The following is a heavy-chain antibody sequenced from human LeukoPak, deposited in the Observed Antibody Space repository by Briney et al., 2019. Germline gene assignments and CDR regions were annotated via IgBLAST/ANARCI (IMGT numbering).Heavy chain of an antibody. CDR2: IYPGDSDT. Sequence: GESLKISCKGSGYSFTNYWIGWVRQMPGKGLEWMGIIYPGDSDTRYSPSFQGQVTISADKSISTAYLQWSSLKASDTAMCYCARLRRAAAGTHWDAFDIWGQGTMVTVSS. CDR3: ARLRRAAAGTHWDAFDI. V-gene: IGHV5-51*01. J-gene: IGHJ3*02. D-gene: IGHD6-13*01. CDR1: GYSFTNYW.